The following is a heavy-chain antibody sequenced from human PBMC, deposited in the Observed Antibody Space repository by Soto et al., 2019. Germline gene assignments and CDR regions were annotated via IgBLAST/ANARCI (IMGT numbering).Heavy chain of an antibody. CDR1: GYTFTTYG. J-gene: IGHJ4*02. CDR3: ARGRYGDY. V-gene: IGHV1-18*01. Sequence: QVQLVQSGAEVKKPGASVKVSCKASGYTFTTYGISWVRQAPGQGLEWVGWISAYSGNTKYAQKLQGRGTVTTDTSTSTAYMEVRSLRSAGTAVYYCARGRYGDYWGQGTLVTTSS. D-gene: IGHD4-17*01. CDR2: ISAYSGNT.